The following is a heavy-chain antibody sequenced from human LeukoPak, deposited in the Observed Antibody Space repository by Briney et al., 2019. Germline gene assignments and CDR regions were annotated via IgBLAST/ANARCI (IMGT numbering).Heavy chain of an antibody. V-gene: IGHV3-30*18. D-gene: IGHD3-9*01. J-gene: IGHJ4*02. CDR3: AKDAYYDILTGYYFDY. CDR2: ISYDGSNK. Sequence: GGSLRLSCAASGFTFSSYGIHWVSQAPGKGLEWVAVISYDGSNKYYADSVKGRFTISRDNSKNTLYLQMNSLRAEDTAVYYCAKDAYYDILTGYYFDYWGQGTLVTVSS. CDR1: GFTFSSYG.